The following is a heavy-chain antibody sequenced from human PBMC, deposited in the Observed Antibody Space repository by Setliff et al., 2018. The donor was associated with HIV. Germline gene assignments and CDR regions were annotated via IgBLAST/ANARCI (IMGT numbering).Heavy chain of an antibody. CDR2: IHTSGSS. CDR1: GGSISSGSYY. J-gene: IGHJ4*02. D-gene: IGHD1-26*01. Sequence: SETLSLTCTVSGGSISSGSYYWSWIRQPAGKGLEWIGHIHTSGSSSYNPSLKSRVTISVDTSKNQFSLKVSSVTAADTAVYYCARDAGYKGAADYWGQGTLVTVSS. V-gene: IGHV4-61*09. CDR3: ARDAGYKGAADY.